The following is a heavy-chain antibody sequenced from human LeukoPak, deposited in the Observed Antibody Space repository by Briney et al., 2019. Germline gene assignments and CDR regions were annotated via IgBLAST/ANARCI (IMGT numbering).Heavy chain of an antibody. CDR2: ISYDGSNK. CDR3: ARATYYDFWSELHY. CDR1: GFTFSSYA. D-gene: IGHD3-3*01. Sequence: GGSLRLSCAASGFTFSSYAMHWVRQAPGKGLEWVAVISYDGSNKYYADSMKGRFTISRDNSKNTLYLQMNSLRAEDTAVYYCARATYYDFWSELHYWGQGTLVTVSS. V-gene: IGHV3-30-3*01. J-gene: IGHJ4*02.